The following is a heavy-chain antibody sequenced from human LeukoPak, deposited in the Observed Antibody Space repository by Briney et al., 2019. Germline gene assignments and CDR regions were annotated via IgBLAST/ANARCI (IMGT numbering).Heavy chain of an antibody. V-gene: IGHV1-18*01. D-gene: IGHD4-11*01. CDR2: ISAYNGNT. CDR3: ARHYSNYDSPEWDYFDY. Sequence: ASVKVSCKASGYTFTSYGISWVRQAPGQGLEWMGWISAYNGNTNYAQKLQGRVTMTTDTSTSTAYMELRSLRSDDTAVYYCARHYSNYDSPEWDYFDYWGQGTLVTVSS. CDR1: GYTFTSYG. J-gene: IGHJ4*02.